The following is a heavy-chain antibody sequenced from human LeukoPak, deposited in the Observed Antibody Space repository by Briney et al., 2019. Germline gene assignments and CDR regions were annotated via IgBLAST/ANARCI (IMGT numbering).Heavy chain of an antibody. CDR3: AKDQSWFGESFDY. Sequence: GGSLRLSCAASGFTFGSYGMSWVRQAPGKGLEWVSAISGSGGSTYYADSVKGRFTISRDNSKNTLYLQMNSLRAEDTAVYYCAKDQSWFGESFDYWGQGTLVTVSS. D-gene: IGHD3-10*01. CDR1: GFTFGSYG. CDR2: ISGSGGST. V-gene: IGHV3-23*01. J-gene: IGHJ4*02.